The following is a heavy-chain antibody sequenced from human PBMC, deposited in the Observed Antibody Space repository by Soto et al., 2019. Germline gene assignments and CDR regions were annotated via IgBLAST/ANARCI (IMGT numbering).Heavy chain of an antibody. Sequence: QVQLQESGPGLVKPSETLSLTCTVSGGSISSYYWSWIRQPPGKGLEWMGYIYYSGSTNYNPSLKSRVALTVDTSKNRFALKLSSVTAADTAVYSCARRYGAAFDLWGQGTMVTVSS. D-gene: IGHD4-17*01. J-gene: IGHJ3*01. V-gene: IGHV4-59*08. CDR2: IYYSGST. CDR3: ARRYGAAFDL. CDR1: GGSISSYY.